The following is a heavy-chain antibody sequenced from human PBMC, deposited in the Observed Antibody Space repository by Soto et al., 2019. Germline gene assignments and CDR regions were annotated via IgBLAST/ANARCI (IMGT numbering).Heavy chain of an antibody. D-gene: IGHD2-15*01. CDR1: GFSFSTYW. CDR3: ATRGYCSGGSCSQVVDY. Sequence: EVQLVESGGGLVQPGGSLRLSCAASGFSFSTYWMSWVRQAPGKGLEWVANIKQDGSEKYYVDSVKGRFTISRDNAKNSLYLQMNSLRGEDTVVYYCATRGYCSGGSCSQVVDYWGQGTLVIVSS. J-gene: IGHJ4*02. CDR2: IKQDGSEK. V-gene: IGHV3-7*01.